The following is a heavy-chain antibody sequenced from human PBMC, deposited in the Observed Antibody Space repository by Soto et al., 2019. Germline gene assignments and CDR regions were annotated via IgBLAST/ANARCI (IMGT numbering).Heavy chain of an antibody. D-gene: IGHD6-13*01. CDR1: SGSVSSGSYY. CDR2: IYYNGGT. Sequence: QVQLQESGPGRVKPSEALSLTCTVSSGSVSSGSYYWHWIRLPPGKALEWIGYIYYNGGTNYNPSLKSRVSMSIDTSKNQFSLKLSSVTAADTAVYYCARGGRSSSNFDYWGQGTLVSVSS. V-gene: IGHV4-61*01. CDR3: ARGGRSSSNFDY. J-gene: IGHJ4*02.